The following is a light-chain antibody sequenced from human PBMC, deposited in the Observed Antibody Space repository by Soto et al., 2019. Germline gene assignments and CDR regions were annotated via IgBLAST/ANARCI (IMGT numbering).Light chain of an antibody. CDR3: QQYNNWPAIT. V-gene: IGKV3D-15*01. J-gene: IGKJ5*01. CDR2: GAS. CDR1: QSVRSS. Sequence: EIVMTQSTATLSLSPGERTTLSCRASQSVRSSLAWYQQKPGQAPRLLIYGASTRVTGIPPRFSGSGSGTEFTLTISSLQSEDFAVYYCQQYNNWPAITVGQGTRLEIK.